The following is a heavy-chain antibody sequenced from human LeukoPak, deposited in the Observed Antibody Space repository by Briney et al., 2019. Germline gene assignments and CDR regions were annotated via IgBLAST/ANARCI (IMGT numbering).Heavy chain of an antibody. V-gene: IGHV3-48*02. CDR1: GFTFSSYS. CDR3: ARDKVRSGYDWDYYYGMDV. Sequence: GGSLRLSCATSGFTFSSYSMNWVREAPGKGLEWVSYISSSSSTIYYADSVKGRFTISRDNAKNSLYLQMNSLRDEDTAVYYCARDKVRSGYDWDYYYGMDVWGQGTTVTVSS. D-gene: IGHD5-12*01. J-gene: IGHJ6*02. CDR2: ISSSSSTI.